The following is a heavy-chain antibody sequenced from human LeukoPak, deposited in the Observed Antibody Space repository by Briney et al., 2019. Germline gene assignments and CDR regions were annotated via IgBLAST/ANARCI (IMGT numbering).Heavy chain of an antibody. D-gene: IGHD3-10*01. Sequence: PGGSLRLSCAASGFTFSNYAMGWVRQAPGKGLEWVSAISGSGSSTYYADSVKGRFTISRDNSKNTLYLQMNSLRAEDTAVYYCAKGSFADPFDIWGQGIMVTVSS. CDR1: GFTFSNYA. CDR2: ISGSGSST. J-gene: IGHJ3*02. V-gene: IGHV3-23*01. CDR3: AKGSFADPFDI.